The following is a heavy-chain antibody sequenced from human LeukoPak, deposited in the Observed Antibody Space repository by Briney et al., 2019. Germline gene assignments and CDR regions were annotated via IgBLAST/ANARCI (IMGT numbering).Heavy chain of an antibody. CDR1: GGSISSGGYY. D-gene: IGHD1-26*01. CDR3: ARLKWEPPSEYYFDY. Sequence: SETLSLTCTVSGGSISSGGYYWSWIRQHPGTGLEWIGYIYYSGSTYYNPSLKSPVTISVDTSKNQFSLKVSSMTAADTAVYYCARLKWEPPSEYYFDYWGQGTLVTVSS. J-gene: IGHJ4*02. V-gene: IGHV4-31*01. CDR2: IYYSGST.